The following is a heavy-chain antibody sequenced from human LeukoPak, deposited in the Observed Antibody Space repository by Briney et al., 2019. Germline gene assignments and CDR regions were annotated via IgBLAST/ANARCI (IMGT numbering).Heavy chain of an antibody. CDR1: GFTFSTYR. D-gene: IGHD5-24*01. CDR3: AREGSKNGYNFPIDY. CDR2: ISSSSSYV. V-gene: IGHV3-21*01. J-gene: IGHJ4*02. Sequence: GGSLRLSCAASGFTFSTYRMNWVRRAPGKGLEWVSSISSSSSYVYYADSVKGRFTISRDNAKNSLYLQMNSLRAEDTAVYYCAREGSKNGYNFPIDYWGQGTLVTVSS.